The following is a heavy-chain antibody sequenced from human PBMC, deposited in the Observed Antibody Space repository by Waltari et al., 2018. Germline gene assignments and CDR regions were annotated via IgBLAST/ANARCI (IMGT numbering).Heavy chain of an antibody. CDR3: AREYSSGWYYYFDY. Sequence: QVQLVQSGAEVKKPGSSVKVSCKASGGTFSSSAISWVRPAPGQGLEWMGGIIPILGIANYAQKFQGRVTITADESTSTAYMELSSLRSEDTAVYYCAREYSSGWYYYFDYWGQGTLVTVSS. CDR1: GGTFSSSA. CDR2: IIPILGIA. J-gene: IGHJ4*02. D-gene: IGHD6-19*01. V-gene: IGHV1-69*04.